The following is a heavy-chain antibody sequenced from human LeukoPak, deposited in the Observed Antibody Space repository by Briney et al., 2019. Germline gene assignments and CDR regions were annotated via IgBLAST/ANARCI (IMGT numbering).Heavy chain of an antibody. CDR1: GGSISSYY. CDR2: IYYSGST. CDR3: ARVSLTADYYYYGMDV. V-gene: IGHV4-59*01. Sequence: SETLSLTCTVSGGSISSYYWSWIRQPPGKGLEWIGYIYYSGSTNHNPSLKSRVTISVDTSKNQFSLKLSSVTAADTAVYYCARVSLTADYYYYGMDVWGPGTTVTVSS. J-gene: IGHJ6*02.